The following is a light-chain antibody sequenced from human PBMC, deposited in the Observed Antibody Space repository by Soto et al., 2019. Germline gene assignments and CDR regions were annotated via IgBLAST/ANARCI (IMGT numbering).Light chain of an antibody. Sequence: IPLTQSPAILSLSPGERATLSCTASQSVDTYIAWYQQRPGQPPRLLIHDTSHRASGVPARFRGSGSGTDFTLTITRLEPEDFGVYCCQQRRNWVSFGPGTRL. CDR1: QSVDTY. CDR2: DTS. J-gene: IGKJ3*01. V-gene: IGKV3-11*01. CDR3: QQRRNWVS.